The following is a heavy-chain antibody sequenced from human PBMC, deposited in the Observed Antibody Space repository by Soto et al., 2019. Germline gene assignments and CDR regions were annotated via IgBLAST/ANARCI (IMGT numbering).Heavy chain of an antibody. CDR1: GFTVNTNY. D-gene: IGHD3-10*01. CDR2: MYSGGDI. J-gene: IGHJ4*01. Sequence: PGGSLRLSCLVSGFTVNTNYMYWVRQAPGRGLEWVSAMYSGGDIHYADSVKGRFTISRDTSENTLYLRMDKLRVEDTAVYFGVSRIPSWFFDYWGQGTLVTVSS. CDR3: VSRIPSWFFDY. V-gene: IGHV3-53*01.